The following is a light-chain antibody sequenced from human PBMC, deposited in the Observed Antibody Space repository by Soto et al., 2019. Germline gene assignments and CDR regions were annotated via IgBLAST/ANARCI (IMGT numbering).Light chain of an antibody. J-gene: IGLJ1*01. CDR2: DVS. CDR1: SSDVGGYDF. Sequence: QSALTQPASVSGSPGQSITISCTGTSSDVGGYDFVSWYQHHPGKAPRLMIYDVSHRPSGVSDRFSASKSGNTASLTISGLLAEDEAHYYCSSYTSISAYVFGTGTKLTVL. CDR3: SSYTSISAYV. V-gene: IGLV2-14*03.